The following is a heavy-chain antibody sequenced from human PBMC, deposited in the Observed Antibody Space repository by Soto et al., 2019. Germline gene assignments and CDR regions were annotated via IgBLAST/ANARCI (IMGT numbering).Heavy chain of an antibody. Sequence: QVQLVESGGGVVQPGRSLSLSCAAYGFTFSSYGMHWVRQAPGKGLEWGAVIWYDGSNKYYADSVKGRFTISRDNSKNTLYLQMNSRRAEDNAVYYCARARGAIFGVVSGHRSYGMDVWGQGTTVTVSS. CDR2: IWYDGSNK. J-gene: IGHJ6*02. D-gene: IGHD3-3*01. CDR3: ARARGAIFGVVSGHRSYGMDV. CDR1: GFTFSSYG. V-gene: IGHV3-33*01.